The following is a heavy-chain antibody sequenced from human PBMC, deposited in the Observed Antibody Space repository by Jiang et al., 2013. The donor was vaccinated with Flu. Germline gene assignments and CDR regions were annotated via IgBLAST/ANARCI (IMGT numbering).Heavy chain of an antibody. J-gene: IGHJ3*01. CDR2: ISSSGITT. V-gene: IGHV3-48*03. CDR1: GFMFSSYE. CDR3: ARDRVEVVITGAFDL. Sequence: VQLVESGGALVQPGGSLRLSCAASGFMFSSYEMTWVRQAPGKGLEWISYISSSGITTYYADSVRGRFTISRDNAANSVFLQMDSLRAEDTAVYYCARDRVEVVITGAFDLWGQGTLVTVSS. D-gene: IGHD3-22*01.